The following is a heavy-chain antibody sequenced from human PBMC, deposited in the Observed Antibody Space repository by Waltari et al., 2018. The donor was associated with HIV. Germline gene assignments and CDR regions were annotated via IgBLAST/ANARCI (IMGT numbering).Heavy chain of an antibody. V-gene: IGHV4-38-2*02. Sequence: QLQLQESGPGLVKPSETLSLPCSVSDYSIPSGYYWGWIRQYPGRGLESIASISHSGTTVYSPSLKSRITLFRNTSKNQFFLKLTSATAADTAVYYCASTYYDLLEGWYFDFWGQGRLVTVSS. CDR3: ASTYYDLLEGWYFDF. CDR1: DYSIPSGYY. CDR2: ISHSGTT. J-gene: IGHJ4*02. D-gene: IGHD3-3*01.